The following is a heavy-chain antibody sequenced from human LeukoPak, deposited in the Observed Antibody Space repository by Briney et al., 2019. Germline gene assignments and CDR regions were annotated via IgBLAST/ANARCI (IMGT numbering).Heavy chain of an antibody. CDR1: GFTVDDYA. Sequence: GGSLRLSCAASGFTVDDYAMHWVRQAPGKGLEWVSGMSWNSGSIVYADSVKGRFTITRDNAKNSLYLLMNSLRAEDTALYYCAKDNGGDYYDSSGYYNAWGQGTLVTVSS. CDR3: AKDNGGDYYDSSGYYNA. V-gene: IGHV3-9*01. D-gene: IGHD3-22*01. J-gene: IGHJ5*02. CDR2: MSWNSGSI.